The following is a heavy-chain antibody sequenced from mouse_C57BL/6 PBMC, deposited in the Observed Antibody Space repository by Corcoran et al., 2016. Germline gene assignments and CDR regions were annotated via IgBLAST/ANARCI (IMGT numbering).Heavy chain of an antibody. CDR3: ARSYGYEYYFDY. V-gene: IGHV1-26*01. CDR1: GYTFTDYY. D-gene: IGHD2-2*01. Sequence: EVQLQQSGPELVKPGASVKISCKASGYTFTDYYMNWVKQSHGKSLEWIGDINPNNGGTSYNQKFKGKATLTVDKSSSTAYTELRSLTSEDSAVYYCARSYGYEYYFDYWGQGTTLTVSS. CDR2: INPNNGGT. J-gene: IGHJ2*01.